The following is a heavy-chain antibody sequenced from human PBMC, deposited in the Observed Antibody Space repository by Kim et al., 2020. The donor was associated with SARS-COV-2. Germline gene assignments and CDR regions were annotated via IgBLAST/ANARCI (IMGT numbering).Heavy chain of an antibody. CDR3: AGDGAHYYYGMDV. Sequence: ADAGTGAFTITRDNAKNSLYLKMNSVRAADTAVYYCAGDGAHYYYGMDVWGQGTTVTVSS. D-gene: IGHD3-10*01. V-gene: IGHV3-11*04. J-gene: IGHJ6*02.